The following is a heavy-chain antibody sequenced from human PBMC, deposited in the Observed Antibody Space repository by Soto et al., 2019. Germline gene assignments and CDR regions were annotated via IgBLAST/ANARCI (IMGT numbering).Heavy chain of an antibody. CDR1: GFTFSSYS. D-gene: IGHD4-17*01. CDR2: ISSSSSYI. Sequence: EVQLVESGGGLVKPGGSLRLSCAASGFTFSSYSMNWVRQAPGKGLEWVSSISSSSSYIYYADSVKGRFTISRDNAKNSLYLQMKSLRAEETAVYYCANDFGYYWGRLGYWGQGTLVTVSS. CDR3: ANDFGYYWGRLGY. J-gene: IGHJ4*02. V-gene: IGHV3-21*01.